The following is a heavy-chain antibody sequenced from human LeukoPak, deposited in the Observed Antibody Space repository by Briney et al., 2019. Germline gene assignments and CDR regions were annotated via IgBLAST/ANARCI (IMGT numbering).Heavy chain of an antibody. D-gene: IGHD1-14*01. CDR1: GLTFSTSG. CDR3: ATETNGRHYDY. Sequence: GGSLRLSCTASGLTFSTSGFNWVRQAPGKGLGWVASIGPTGSDRYHADSIKGRFTISRDNANNFLYLQMNSLRAEDTAVYYCATETNGRHYDYWGQGTLLTVSS. J-gene: IGHJ4*02. V-gene: IGHV3-21*06. CDR2: IGPTGSDR.